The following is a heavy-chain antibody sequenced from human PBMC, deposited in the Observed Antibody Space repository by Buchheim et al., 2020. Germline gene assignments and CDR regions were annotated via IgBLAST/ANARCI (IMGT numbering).Heavy chain of an antibody. Sequence: QVQLQESGPGLVKPSQTLSLTCTVSGGSISSGGYYWSWIRQHPGKGLEWIGYINYSGSTYYNPSLKSRVTISVDTSKNQFSLKLSSVTAADTAVYYCARGGLPLDLGVVPAAIPFDYWGQGTL. J-gene: IGHJ4*02. CDR1: GGSISSGGYY. CDR3: ARGGLPLDLGVVPAAIPFDY. D-gene: IGHD2-2*02. V-gene: IGHV4-31*03. CDR2: INYSGST.